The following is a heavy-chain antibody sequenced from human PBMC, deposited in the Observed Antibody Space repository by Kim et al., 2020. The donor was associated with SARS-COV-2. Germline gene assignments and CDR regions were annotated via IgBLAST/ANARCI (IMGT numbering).Heavy chain of an antibody. CDR2: IDPSDSYI. CDR3: ARTSGSTLPDY. J-gene: IGHJ4*02. CDR1: GYSFTNYW. Sequence: GESLKISCKGSGYSFTNYWITWVRQMPGKGLEWMGRIDPSDSYINYRPAFQGQITITADKSISTAYLQWNSLKASDSAMYYCARTSGSTLPDYWGQGTLVTVSS. V-gene: IGHV5-10-1*01. D-gene: IGHD1-7*01.